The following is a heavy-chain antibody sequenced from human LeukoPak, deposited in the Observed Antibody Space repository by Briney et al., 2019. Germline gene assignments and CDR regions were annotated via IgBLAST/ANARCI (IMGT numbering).Heavy chain of an antibody. Sequence: GGSLRLSCAASGFTFSSYSMTWVRQAPGKGLEWVSSISSSSSYIYYADSVKGRFTISRDNAKNSLYLQMNSLRAEDTAVYYCARRNVLRFLEGYGMDVWGQGTTVTVSS. J-gene: IGHJ6*02. CDR2: ISSSSSYI. V-gene: IGHV3-21*01. D-gene: IGHD3-3*01. CDR3: ARRNVLRFLEGYGMDV. CDR1: GFTFSSYS.